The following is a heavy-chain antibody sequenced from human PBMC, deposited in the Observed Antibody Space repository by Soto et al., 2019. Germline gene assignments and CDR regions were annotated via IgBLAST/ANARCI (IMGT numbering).Heavy chain of an antibody. CDR3: ARDNSGEQWLVMTSFDY. V-gene: IGHV3-21*01. Sequence: EVQLVESGGGLVKPGGSLRLSCATSGFTFSSYSMNWVRQAPGKGLEWVSSISRSSSYVHYADSVKGRFTISRDNAKNSLYLQMNSLRAEDTAVYYCARDNSGEQWLVMTSFDYWGQGTLVTVSS. D-gene: IGHD6-19*01. J-gene: IGHJ4*02. CDR1: GFTFSSYS. CDR2: ISRSSSYV.